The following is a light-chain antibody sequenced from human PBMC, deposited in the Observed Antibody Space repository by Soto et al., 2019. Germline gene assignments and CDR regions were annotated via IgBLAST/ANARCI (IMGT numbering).Light chain of an antibody. CDR1: QSISGW. CDR3: KQYNTYLYT. Sequence: DIQMTQSPSTLSASVGDRVTITCRASQSISGWLAWYQQKPVKAPKVLIYDAPILESEDTSRFSGSGSGTEFYLTIGSLQPDYFSTYYCKQYNTYLYTFGEGTKQVIK. CDR2: DAP. V-gene: IGKV1-5*01. J-gene: IGKJ2*01.